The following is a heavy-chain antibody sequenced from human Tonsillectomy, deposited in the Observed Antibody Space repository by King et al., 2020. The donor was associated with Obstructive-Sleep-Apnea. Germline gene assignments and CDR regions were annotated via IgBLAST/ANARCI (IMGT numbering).Heavy chain of an antibody. Sequence: VQLVESGGDLLQPGRSLRLSCTGSGFTFGEYAMSWFRQAPGKRVDGGGGIRSENYGQTTRYAASVKCRSINSRDGSKSIAYLQFKSLKTDDTAVYFCSREKGYSFDYWGQGTRVTVSS. J-gene: IGHJ4*02. CDR3: SREKGYSFDY. CDR2: IRSENYGQTT. CDR1: GFTFGEYA. D-gene: IGHD5-18*01. V-gene: IGHV3-49*01.